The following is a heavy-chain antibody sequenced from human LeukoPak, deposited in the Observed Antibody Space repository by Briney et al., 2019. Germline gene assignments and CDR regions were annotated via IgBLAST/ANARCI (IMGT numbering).Heavy chain of an antibody. CDR3: ASNMAANYHYFYGIDV. CDR2: ISSSTTST. V-gene: IGHV3-11*01. J-gene: IGHJ6*02. Sequence: GGSLRLSCAPSGFSFSDYYMAWIRQAPGKGLEWVAFISSSTTSTYYADSVKGRFTVSRDNAKNSLSLQMSSLRVEDTGVYYCASNMAANYHYFYGIDVWGQGTTVTVSS. D-gene: IGHD6-6*01. CDR1: GFSFSDYY.